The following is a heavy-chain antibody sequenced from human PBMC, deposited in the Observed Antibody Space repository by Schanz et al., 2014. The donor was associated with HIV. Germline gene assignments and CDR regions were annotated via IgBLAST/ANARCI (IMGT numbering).Heavy chain of an antibody. CDR3: ASYDSSGFYDVPDAFDF. CDR2: IIPITGTP. CDR1: GGTFSSHA. J-gene: IGHJ3*01. D-gene: IGHD3-22*01. Sequence: QVQLEQSGAEVKRPGSSVKLSCKASGGTFSSHAISWVRQAPGQGLEWMGGIIPITGTPKYAQKFQGRVTITADESTSTANMELSSLRYEDTAMYYCASYDSSGFYDVPDAFDFWGQGTMVTVSS. V-gene: IGHV1-69*01.